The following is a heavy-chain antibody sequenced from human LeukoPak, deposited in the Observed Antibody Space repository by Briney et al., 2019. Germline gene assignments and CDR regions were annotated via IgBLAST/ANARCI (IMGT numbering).Heavy chain of an antibody. CDR1: GYTFTSYG. V-gene: IGHV1-18*01. D-gene: IGHD2-2*01. J-gene: IGHJ5*02. CDR3: ARDPDRLPAATTGWFDP. Sequence: ASVKVSCEASGYTFTSYGISWVRQAPGQGLEWMGWISAYNGNTNYAQKLQGRVTMTTDTSTSTAYMELRSLRSDDTAVYYCARDPDRLPAATTGWFDPWGQGTLVTVSS. CDR2: ISAYNGNT.